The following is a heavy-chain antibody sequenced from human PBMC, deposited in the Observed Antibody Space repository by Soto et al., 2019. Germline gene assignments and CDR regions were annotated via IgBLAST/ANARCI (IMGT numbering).Heavy chain of an antibody. Sequence: QVPLVESGGGLVKPGGSLRLSCAASGFTFSDYYISWIRQAPGKGLDWVSYISSSGSTIYYADSVKGRFTISRDNAKNSLYRQMNSLRAEDTAVYYCARVVLAAAASYYFDYWGQGTLVTVSS. CDR1: GFTFSDYY. V-gene: IGHV3-11*01. CDR3: ARVVLAAAASYYFDY. CDR2: ISSSGSTI. J-gene: IGHJ4*02. D-gene: IGHD6-13*01.